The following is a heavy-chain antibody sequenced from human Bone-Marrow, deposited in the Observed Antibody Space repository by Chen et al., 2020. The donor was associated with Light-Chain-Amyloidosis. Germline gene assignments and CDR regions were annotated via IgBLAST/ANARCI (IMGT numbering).Heavy chain of an antibody. CDR2: IYNSGKT. Sequence: VQVVESGGGVVQPGRSLRFSRAASGFTVSSNYMSWVRQAPGKGLEWVAVIYNSGKTYYTDSVKGRFTVSRDNSKNTLYLQMNSLRAEDTAVYYCARDTLYGDRLDHWGQGTLVTVSA. CDR1: GFTVSSNY. V-gene: IGHV3-53*01. J-gene: IGHJ4*02. CDR3: ARDTLYGDRLDH. D-gene: IGHD4-17*01.